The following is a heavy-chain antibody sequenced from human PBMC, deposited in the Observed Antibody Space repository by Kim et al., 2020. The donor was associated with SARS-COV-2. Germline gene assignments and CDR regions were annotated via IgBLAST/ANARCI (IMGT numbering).Heavy chain of an antibody. V-gene: IGHV1-46*01. CDR1: GYTFTSYY. J-gene: IGHJ3*02. CDR2: INPSGGST. D-gene: IGHD2-2*02. Sequence: ASVKVSCKASGYTFTSYYMHWVRQAPGQGLEWMGIINPSGGSTSYAQKFQGRVTMTRDTSTSTVYMELSSLRSEDTAVYYCARDGAGCSSTSCYTTDDAFDIWGQGTMVTVSS. CDR3: ARDGAGCSSTSCYTTDDAFDI.